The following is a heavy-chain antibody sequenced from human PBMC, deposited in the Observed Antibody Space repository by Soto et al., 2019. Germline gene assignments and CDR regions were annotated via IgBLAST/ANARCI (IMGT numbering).Heavy chain of an antibody. CDR2: TLYRSKWHY. J-gene: IGHJ3*02. CDR3: ATETPVGRGVRNAFDI. CDR1: GDSVSSNNGV. D-gene: IGHD3-10*01. Sequence: SQTLSLTCAISGDSVSSNNGVWNWIRQSPSRGLEWLGRTLYRSKWHYDYAEFVASRITINPDTSKNQFSLHLNSVTPEDTAVYYCATETPVGRGVRNAFDIWGQGTMVTVSS. V-gene: IGHV6-1*01.